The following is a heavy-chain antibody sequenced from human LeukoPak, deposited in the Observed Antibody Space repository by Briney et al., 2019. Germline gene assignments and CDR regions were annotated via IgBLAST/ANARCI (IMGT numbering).Heavy chain of an antibody. J-gene: IGHJ3*02. CDR1: GGSISTYY. CDR3: ARGLGYDSTGYRAFDI. V-gene: IGHV4-59*01. D-gene: IGHD3-22*01. Sequence: PSETLSLTCTVSGGSISTYYWNWIRQPPGKGLECIGYIDYSGSTNYNPSLKSRVAISVDTSKNHFSLKLSSVTAADTAVYYCARGLGYDSTGYRAFDIWGQGTMVTVSS. CDR2: IDYSGST.